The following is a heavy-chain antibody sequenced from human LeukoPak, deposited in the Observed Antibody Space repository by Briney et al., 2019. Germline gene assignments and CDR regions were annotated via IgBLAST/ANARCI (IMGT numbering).Heavy chain of an antibody. Sequence: GGSLRLSCAASGFTFSSYGMSWVRQAPGKGLEWVSAISGSGGSTYYADSVKGRFTISRDNSKNTLYLQMNSLRAEDTAVYYCAKVTQGIAAAGTGGPYYYYMDVWGKGTTVTVSS. V-gene: IGHV3-23*01. CDR1: GFTFSSYG. D-gene: IGHD6-13*01. CDR2: ISGSGGST. CDR3: AKVTQGIAAAGTGGPYYYYMDV. J-gene: IGHJ6*03.